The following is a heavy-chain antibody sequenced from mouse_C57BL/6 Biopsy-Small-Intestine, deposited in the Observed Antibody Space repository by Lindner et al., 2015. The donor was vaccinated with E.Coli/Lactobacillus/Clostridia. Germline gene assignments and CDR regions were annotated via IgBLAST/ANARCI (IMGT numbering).Heavy chain of an antibody. V-gene: IGHV1-54*01. CDR3: ARDFDYGSSPYYAMDY. Sequence: VQLQESGAEPVRPGTSVKMSCEASGYTFSNYWIGWAKQRPGQGLEWIGVINPGSGGSNYNENFKGKATLTADKSSSTAYMQLSSLTSEDSAVYFCARDFDYGSSPYYAMDYWGQGTSVTVSS. CDR1: GYTFSNYW. CDR2: INPGSGGS. J-gene: IGHJ4*01. D-gene: IGHD1-1*01.